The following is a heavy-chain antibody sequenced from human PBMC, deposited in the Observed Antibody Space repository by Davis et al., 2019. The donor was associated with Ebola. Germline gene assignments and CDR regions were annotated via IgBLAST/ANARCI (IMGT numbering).Heavy chain of an antibody. D-gene: IGHD3-22*01. CDR1: GGSISSNY. CDR2: TYYSGST. Sequence: MPSETLSLTCTVSGGSISSNYWSWIRQPPGKGLEWIGYTYYSGSTYYNPSLKSRVTISVDTSKNQFSLKLSSVTAADTAVYYCARLGYSYDPPGDSSGYYLDYWGQGTLVTVSS. CDR3: ARLGYSYDPPGDSSGYYLDY. V-gene: IGHV4-59*08. J-gene: IGHJ4*02.